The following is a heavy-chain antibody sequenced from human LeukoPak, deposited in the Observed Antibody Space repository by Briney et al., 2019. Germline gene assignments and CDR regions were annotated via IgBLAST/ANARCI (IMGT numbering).Heavy chain of an antibody. CDR1: GFTFSSYA. J-gene: IGHJ6*02. CDR3: AKVAVFRGVIISDYYGMDV. CDR2: ISGSGGST. Sequence: GGSLRLSCAASGFTFSSYAMSWVRQAPGKGLEWVSAISGSGGSTYYADSVKGRFTISRDNSKNTLYLQMNSLRAEDTAVYYCAKVAVFRGVIISDYYGMDVWGQGTTVTVSS. D-gene: IGHD3-10*01. V-gene: IGHV3-23*01.